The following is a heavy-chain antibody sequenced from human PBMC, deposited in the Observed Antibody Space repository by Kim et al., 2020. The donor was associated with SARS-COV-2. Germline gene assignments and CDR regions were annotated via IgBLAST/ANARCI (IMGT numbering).Heavy chain of an antibody. CDR3: AKVDSSSWYGLDY. CDR1: GFTFSSYG. Sequence: GGSLRLSCAASGFTFSSYGMHWVRQAPGKGLEWVAVISYDGSNKYYADSVKGRFTISRDNSKNTLYLQMNSLRAEDTAVYYCAKVDSSSWYGLDYWGQGTLVTVSS. V-gene: IGHV3-30*18. CDR2: ISYDGSNK. D-gene: IGHD6-13*01. J-gene: IGHJ4*02.